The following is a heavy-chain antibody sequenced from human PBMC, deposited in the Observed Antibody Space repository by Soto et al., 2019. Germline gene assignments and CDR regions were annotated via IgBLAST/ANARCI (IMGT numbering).Heavy chain of an antibody. CDR3: ARESGRYFLGLDY. J-gene: IGHJ4*02. CDR2: ISSSSSYI. D-gene: IGHD1-26*01. Sequence: EVQLVESGGGLVKPGGSLRLSCAASGFTFSSYSMNWVRQAPGKGLEWFSSISSSSSYIYYADSVKGRFTISRDNAKNSLYLQMNSLRAEDTAVYYCARESGRYFLGLDYWGQGTLVTVSS. CDR1: GFTFSSYS. V-gene: IGHV3-21*01.